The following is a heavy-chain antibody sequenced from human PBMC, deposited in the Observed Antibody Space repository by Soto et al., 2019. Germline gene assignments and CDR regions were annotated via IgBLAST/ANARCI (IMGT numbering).Heavy chain of an antibody. CDR3: ARVGNEDYSGYDYWPDYYYGMDV. CDR2: IWYDGSNK. V-gene: IGHV3-33*01. Sequence: GGSLRLSCAASGFTFSSYGMHWVRQAPGKGLEWVAVIWYDGSNKYYADSVKGRFTISRDNSKNTLYLQMNSLRAEDTAVYYCARVGNEDYSGYDYWPDYYYGMDVWAQGTTVTVSS. J-gene: IGHJ6*02. D-gene: IGHD5-12*01. CDR1: GFTFSSYG.